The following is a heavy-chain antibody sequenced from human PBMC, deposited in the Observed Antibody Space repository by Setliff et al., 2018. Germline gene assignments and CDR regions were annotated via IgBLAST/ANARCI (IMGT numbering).Heavy chain of an antibody. V-gene: IGHV4-38-2*02. CDR1: GYPISRGFY. Sequence: SETLSLTCTVSGYPISRGFYWGWIRQSPGKGLEWIGSVYHSGSSYQNPSLRSRIAVSVDTAQNQFSLRLTSVTAADTAVYHCARTGTYRYFDYWGQGALVTVSS. J-gene: IGHJ4*02. CDR3: ARTGTYRYFDY. D-gene: IGHD1-1*01. CDR2: VYHSGSS.